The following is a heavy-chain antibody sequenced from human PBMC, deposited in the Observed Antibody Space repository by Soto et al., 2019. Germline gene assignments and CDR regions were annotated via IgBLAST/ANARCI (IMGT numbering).Heavy chain of an antibody. J-gene: IGHJ5*02. Sequence: VSGPTLVNPTQTLTLTCTFSGFSLRTTGMRVSWIRQPPGKALEWLARIDWDDDKFYRTSLKTRLTISKDTSKNQVVLRMTNMDPVDTATYYCVLIQRSSGWNNWFDPWGPGTLVTVSS. CDR1: GFSLRTTGMR. D-gene: IGHD6-19*01. CDR2: IDWDDDK. CDR3: VLIQRSSGWNNWFDP. V-gene: IGHV2-70*04.